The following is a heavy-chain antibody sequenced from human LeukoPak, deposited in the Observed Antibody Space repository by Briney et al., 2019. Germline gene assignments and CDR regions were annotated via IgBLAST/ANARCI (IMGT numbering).Heavy chain of an antibody. Sequence: SETLSLTCAVTGYSINSAPYWGWIRQPPRKGLQWIGCIYHDGSTYYNPYLKSRVTISVVTSKNQFSLKLSSVTATDTAVYYCVRDPPDYWGQGTLVTVSS. CDR2: IYHDGST. CDR1: GYSINSAPY. CDR3: VRDPPDY. V-gene: IGHV4-38-2*02. J-gene: IGHJ4*02.